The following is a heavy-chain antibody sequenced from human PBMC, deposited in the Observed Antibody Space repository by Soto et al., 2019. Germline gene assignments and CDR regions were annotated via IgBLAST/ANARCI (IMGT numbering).Heavy chain of an antibody. V-gene: IGHV3-74*01. Sequence: EVQLVESGGGLVQPGGSLRLSCAASGFTFSSYWMYWVRQAPGKGLVCVSRTNSDGSDTSYADSVKGRFTISRDNAKNTLYLQMNSLRAEATAVYYCARDRGWSLFDYWGQGTLVTVSS. CDR3: ARDRGWSLFDY. CDR2: TNSDGSDT. D-gene: IGHD6-19*01. CDR1: GFTFSSYW. J-gene: IGHJ4*02.